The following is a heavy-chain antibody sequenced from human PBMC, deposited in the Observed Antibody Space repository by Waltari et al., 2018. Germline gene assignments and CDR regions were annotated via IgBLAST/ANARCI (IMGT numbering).Heavy chain of an antibody. D-gene: IGHD3-22*01. J-gene: IGHJ3*02. CDR1: GFTLSRYW. Sequence: EVQLVESGGGLVQPGGSLSLRCPASGFTLSRYWMGWVRQAPGKGPEWVANIMTDGSEEYYVDSVRGRYTISRDNAKNSLYLQMNSLRPEDTAVYYCARDQWFAFDIWGHGTMVTVSS. CDR2: IMTDGSEE. V-gene: IGHV3-7*01. CDR3: ARDQWFAFDI.